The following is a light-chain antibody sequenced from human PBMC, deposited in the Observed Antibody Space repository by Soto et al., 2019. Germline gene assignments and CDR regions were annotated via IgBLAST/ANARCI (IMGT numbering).Light chain of an antibody. CDR2: GNT. V-gene: IGLV1-40*01. J-gene: IGLJ1*01. CDR1: SSNIGSTYD. Sequence: QSVLTQPPSVSGAPGQRVTISCTGSSSNIGSTYDVQWYQQLPGTAPKLLIHGNTNRPLGVPDRFSGSKSGTSASLAITGLQSDYEADSYCQSYDDSLSDHYVFGTGTKVTVL. CDR3: QSYDDSLSDHYV.